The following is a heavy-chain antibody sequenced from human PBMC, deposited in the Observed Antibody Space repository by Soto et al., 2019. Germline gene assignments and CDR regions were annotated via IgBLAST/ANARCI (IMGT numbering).Heavy chain of an antibody. J-gene: IGHJ4*02. V-gene: IGHV3-53*02. CDR2: MYSGGDT. D-gene: IGHD1-7*01. CDR3: ARDPFSQYSHETSGFQR. Sequence: EVQLVETGGALIQPGESLRLSCSASGFSVSSNYMNWVRQAPGKGLEWVSVMYSGGDTHYTDSVKGRFTVSRDKSENTVFLEMKSLRAEDTGIYYCARDPFSQYSHETSGFQRWGLGTLVTVSS. CDR1: GFSVSSNY.